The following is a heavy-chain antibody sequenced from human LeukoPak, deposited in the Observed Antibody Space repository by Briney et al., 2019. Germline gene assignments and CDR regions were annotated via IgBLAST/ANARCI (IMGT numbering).Heavy chain of an antibody. CDR1: GGTFSSYA. CDR3: ARDVVSAAGTGYYYGMDV. CDR2: IIPIFGTA. Sequence: SVKVSCKSSGGTFSSYAIIWVRQAPGQGLEWMGGIIPIFGTANYAQKFQGRVTITADESTSTAYMELSSLRSEDTAVYYCARDVVSAAGTGYYYGMDVWGQGTTVTVSS. V-gene: IGHV1-69*01. J-gene: IGHJ6*02. D-gene: IGHD6-13*01.